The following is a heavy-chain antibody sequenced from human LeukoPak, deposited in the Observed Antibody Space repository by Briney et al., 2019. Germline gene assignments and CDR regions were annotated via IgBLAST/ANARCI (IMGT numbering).Heavy chain of an antibody. V-gene: IGHV4-59*01. CDR1: GGSISSYY. J-gene: IGHJ5*02. CDR3: AATQEWFDP. Sequence: SETLSLTCTVSGGSISSYYWSWIRQPPGKGLEWIGYIYYSGSTNYNPSLKSRVTISVDTSKNQFSLKLSSVTAADTAVYYYAATQEWFDPWGQGTLVTVSS. CDR2: IYYSGST.